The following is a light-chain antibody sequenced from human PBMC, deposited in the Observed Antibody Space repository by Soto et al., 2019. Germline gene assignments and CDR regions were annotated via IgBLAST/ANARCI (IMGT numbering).Light chain of an antibody. V-gene: IGKV3-15*01. Sequence: EIVMTQSPATLSVSPGERATLSCRASQSVTIYLAWYQQKPGQAPRLLIYSASTRATGIPARFSGSGSGTEFTLPISSLQSEDFAVYYCQQYNNWPLTFGGGTKVDIK. CDR3: QQYNNWPLT. CDR2: SAS. CDR1: QSVTIY. J-gene: IGKJ4*01.